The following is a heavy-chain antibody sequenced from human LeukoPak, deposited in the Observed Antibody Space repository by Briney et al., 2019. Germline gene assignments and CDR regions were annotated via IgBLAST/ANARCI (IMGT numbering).Heavy chain of an antibody. CDR1: GFTFSSYA. D-gene: IGHD3-3*01. CDR2: ISGSGGST. Sequence: PGGSLRLSCAASGFTFSSYAMGWVRQAPGKGLEWVSAISGSGGSTYYADSVKGRFTISRDNSKNTLYLQMNSLRAEDTAVYYCAKGRARFLEWLLYYYYYGMDVWGQGTTVTVSS. CDR3: AKGRARFLEWLLYYYYYGMDV. J-gene: IGHJ6*02. V-gene: IGHV3-23*01.